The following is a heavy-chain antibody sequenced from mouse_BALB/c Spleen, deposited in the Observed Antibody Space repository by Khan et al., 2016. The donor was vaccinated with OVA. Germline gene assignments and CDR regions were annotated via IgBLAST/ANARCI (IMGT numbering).Heavy chain of an antibody. CDR2: INPSTGYT. V-gene: IGHV1-7*01. CDR1: GYTFTTYW. CDR3: TRRGLYGLLAF. D-gene: IGHD1-1*02. Sequence: QVQLKQSGAELAKPGASVKMSCTASGYTFTTYWIHWIKQRPGQGLEWIGYINPSTGYTEYNQKFKDKATLTTDESSTAAYLQLSSLTSEDSAVYNCTRRGLYGLLAFGGQGTLVTVSA. J-gene: IGHJ3*01.